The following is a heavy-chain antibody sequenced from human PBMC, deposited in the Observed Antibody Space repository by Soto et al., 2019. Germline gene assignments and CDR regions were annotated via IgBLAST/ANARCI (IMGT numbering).Heavy chain of an antibody. CDR1: GYTFTSYG. CDR3: ARDLGVGGTHPFDY. D-gene: IGHD2-15*01. J-gene: IGHJ4*02. V-gene: IGHV1-18*01. Sequence: ASVKVSCKASGYTFTSYGISWVRQAPGQGLDWMGWISAYNGNTKYAQDLQGRVTMTTDTSTSTAYMELRSLRSEDTAVYYCARDLGVGGTHPFDYWGQGTLVTVSS. CDR2: ISAYNGNT.